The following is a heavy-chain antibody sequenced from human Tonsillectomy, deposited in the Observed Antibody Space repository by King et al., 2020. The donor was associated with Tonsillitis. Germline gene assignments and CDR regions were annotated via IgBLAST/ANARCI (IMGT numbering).Heavy chain of an antibody. J-gene: IGHJ5*02. CDR3: AGRQGYTSGWYLFDP. Sequence: VQLQQSGPGLVKPSETLSLTCSVSGASISDYYWSWLRQPPGKGLEWIGYIYYTGSTNYNPSLKSRVTMSLDTSKRQFALKLTSVTAADTAVYYCAGRQGYTSGWYLFDPGGQGNLVSVSS. CDR2: IYYTGST. D-gene: IGHD6-19*01. V-gene: IGHV4-59*08. CDR1: GASISDYY.